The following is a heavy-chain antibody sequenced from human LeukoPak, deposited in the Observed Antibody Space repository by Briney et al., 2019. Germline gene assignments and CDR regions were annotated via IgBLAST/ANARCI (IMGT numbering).Heavy chain of an antibody. J-gene: IGHJ4*02. CDR2: IGGGGSST. V-gene: IGHV3-23*01. Sequence: HPGGSLRLSCADSGFTFSTYVMSWVRQAPGKGLEWISTIGGGGSSTYYADSVKGRFTISRDNSKNTLYLQMNSLRAGDTAVYYCAKRESSGKYFDYWGQGTLVTVSS. CDR3: AKRESSGKYFDY. CDR1: GFTFSTYV. D-gene: IGHD6-19*01.